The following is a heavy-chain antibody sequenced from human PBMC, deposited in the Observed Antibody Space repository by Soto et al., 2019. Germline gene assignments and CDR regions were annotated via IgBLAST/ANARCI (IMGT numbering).Heavy chain of an antibody. CDR3: AKGTSSIPLDKDYYYSGMDV. CDR1: GFTFSSYG. D-gene: IGHD6-19*01. Sequence: QVQLVESGGGVVQPGRSLRLSCAASGFTFSSYGMHWVRQAPGKGLEWVAVISYDGSNKYYADSVKGRFTISRDNSKNTLYLQMNSPRAEDTAVYYCAKGTSSIPLDKDYYYSGMDVWGKGTTVTVSS. J-gene: IGHJ6*04. V-gene: IGHV3-30*18. CDR2: ISYDGSNK.